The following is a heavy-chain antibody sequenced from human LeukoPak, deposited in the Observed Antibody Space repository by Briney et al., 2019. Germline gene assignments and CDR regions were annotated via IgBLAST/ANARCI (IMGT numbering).Heavy chain of an antibody. CDR3: ARARPSGRWLQLGEKKSQNRRHYYYMDV. D-gene: IGHD5-24*01. J-gene: IGHJ6*03. Sequence: SETLSLTPAVYGGSFSGYYWRWIRQPPGKGLEWIGEINHIGSTHYKPSLRSRVTISVDTFKNQFSLKLSSVTAADTAVYYCARARPSGRWLQLGEKKSQNRRHYYYMDVWGKATTVTVSS. CDR1: GGSFSGYY. CDR2: INHIGST. V-gene: IGHV4-34*01.